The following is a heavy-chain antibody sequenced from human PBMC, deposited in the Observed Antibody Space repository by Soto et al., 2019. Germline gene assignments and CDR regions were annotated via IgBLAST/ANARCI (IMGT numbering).Heavy chain of an antibody. CDR2: LIHGGST. J-gene: IGHJ3*02. Sequence: SETLSLTCAIYGASLGGFHWTWLRQAPGKGLEWIGELIHGGSTNYNPSLKSRVSFSLDTSKNQFSLHLMSVTAADTAVYYCARSPLGYDYVRQAWREVGDSFDIWGRGTMVTVSS. V-gene: IGHV4-34*12. CDR1: GASLGGFH. D-gene: IGHD3-16*01. CDR3: ARSPLGYDYVRQAWREVGDSFDI.